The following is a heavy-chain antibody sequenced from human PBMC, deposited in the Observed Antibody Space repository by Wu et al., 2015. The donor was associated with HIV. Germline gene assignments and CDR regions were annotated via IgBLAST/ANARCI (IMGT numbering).Heavy chain of an antibody. J-gene: IGHJ6*02. D-gene: IGHD3-22*01. CDR2: IIPIFGTA. CDR1: GGTFSSYA. V-gene: IGHV1-69*13. Sequence: QVQLVQSGAEVKKPGSSVKVSCKASGGTFSSYAISWVRQAPGQGLEWMGRIIPIFGTANYAQKFQGRVTITADESTSTAYMELSSLRSEDTAVYYCARDLGSSGYYYVPSNFYGMDVWGQGTTVTVSS. CDR3: ARDLGSSGYYYVPSNFYGMDV.